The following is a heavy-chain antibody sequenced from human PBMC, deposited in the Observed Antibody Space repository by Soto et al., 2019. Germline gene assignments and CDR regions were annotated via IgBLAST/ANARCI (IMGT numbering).Heavy chain of an antibody. CDR2: INPSGGST. CDR3: ARSQYRDLLFGEVFSYYYYGKDV. D-gene: IGHD3-10*01. J-gene: IGHJ6*02. Sequence: ASVKVSCKASGYTFTSYYMHWVRQAPGQGLEWMGIINPSGGSTSYAQKFQGRVTMTRDTSTSTVYMELSSLRSEDTAVYYCARSQYRDLLFGEVFSYYYYGKDVWGQGTTVTVSS. CDR1: GYTFTSYY. V-gene: IGHV1-46*01.